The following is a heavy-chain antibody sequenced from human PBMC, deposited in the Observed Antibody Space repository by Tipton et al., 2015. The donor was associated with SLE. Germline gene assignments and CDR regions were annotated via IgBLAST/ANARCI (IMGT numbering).Heavy chain of an antibody. D-gene: IGHD2-15*01. V-gene: IGHV3-7*01. Sequence: SLRLSCAASGFIFSNYWMGWVRQAQEKGLEWVANIKQDGSEEYYVVSVKGRFTISRDNAKDSLYLQMNSLRDEDTAVYYCARDESGPETWGQGTLVTVSS. CDR2: IKQDGSEE. CDR3: ARDESGPET. CDR1: GFIFSNYW. J-gene: IGHJ4*02.